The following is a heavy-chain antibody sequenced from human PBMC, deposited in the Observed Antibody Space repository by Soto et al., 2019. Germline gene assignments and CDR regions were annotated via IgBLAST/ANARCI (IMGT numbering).Heavy chain of an antibody. V-gene: IGHV3-48*02. J-gene: IGHJ6*04. CDR1: GFTFSLYS. D-gene: IGHD3-10*01. CDR3: ATAVTWGLDV. CDR2: VSRSSTGI. Sequence: EVQLVESGGGLVQPGGSLRLSCAASGFTFSLYSMSWVRQAPGKGLEWVSSVSRSSTGIHYADSVKGRFTISRDHATNSRHPQMNSMRDGNTAVYYCATAVTWGLDVGGKGTTVSISS.